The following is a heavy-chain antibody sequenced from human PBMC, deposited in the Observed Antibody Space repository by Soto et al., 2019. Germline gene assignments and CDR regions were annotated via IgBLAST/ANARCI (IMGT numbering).Heavy chain of an antibody. Sequence: PGGSLRLSCAASGFTFSNYAMSWVRQAPGKGLEWVSGLSDGGGSTYYADSVKGRFTISRDKSKNTLYLQMNSLRAEDTALYYCAKSFSSNWYDYFDYWGQGSLVTVSS. CDR1: GFTFSNYA. D-gene: IGHD6-13*01. CDR3: AKSFSSNWYDYFDY. J-gene: IGHJ4*02. V-gene: IGHV3-23*01. CDR2: LSDGGGST.